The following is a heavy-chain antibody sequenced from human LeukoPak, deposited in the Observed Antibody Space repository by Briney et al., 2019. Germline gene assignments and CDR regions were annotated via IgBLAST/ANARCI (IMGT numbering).Heavy chain of an antibody. D-gene: IGHD3-10*01. J-gene: IGHJ6*03. V-gene: IGHV3-49*04. CDR1: GFTFGDYA. CDR2: IRSKAYGGTT. Sequence: GGSLRLSCTASGFTFGDYAMSWVRQAPGKGLEWVGFIRSKAYGGTTEYAASVKGRFTISRDDSKSIAYLQMNSLKTEDTAVYYCTRGHYGSGSPIVDYYMDVWGKGTTVTISS. CDR3: TRGHYGSGSPIVDYYMDV.